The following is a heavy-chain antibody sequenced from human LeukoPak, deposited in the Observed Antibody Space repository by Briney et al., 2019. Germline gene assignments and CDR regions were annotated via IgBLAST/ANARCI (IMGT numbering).Heavy chain of an antibody. D-gene: IGHD5-18*01. CDR1: GFTFSSYS. CDR3: AREKIQLWLYSDY. J-gene: IGHJ4*02. Sequence: GGSLRLSCAASGFTFSSYSMNWVRQAPGKGLEWVSSISSSSGYIYYADSVKGRFTISRDNAKNSLYLQMNSLRAEDTAVYYCAREKIQLWLYSDYWGQGTLVTVSS. CDR2: ISSSSGYI. V-gene: IGHV3-21*01.